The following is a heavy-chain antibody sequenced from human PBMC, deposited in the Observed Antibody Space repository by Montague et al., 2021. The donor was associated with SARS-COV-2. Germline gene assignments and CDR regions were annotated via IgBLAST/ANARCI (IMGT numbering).Heavy chain of an antibody. CDR3: AREYPGFTLDY. J-gene: IGHJ4*02. V-gene: IGHV4-59*01. Sequence: SETLSLTCTVSGGSISSYYRSWIRQPPGKGLEWIGYIYYSGSTNYSPSLKSRVTISVDTSKNQFSLKLSSVTAADTAVYYCAREYPGFTLDYWGQGTLVTVSS. CDR1: GGSISSYY. D-gene: IGHD6-25*01. CDR2: IYYSGST.